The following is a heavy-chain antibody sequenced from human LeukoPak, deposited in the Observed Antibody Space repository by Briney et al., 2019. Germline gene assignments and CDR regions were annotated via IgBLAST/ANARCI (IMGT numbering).Heavy chain of an antibody. CDR3: AGATSTSMGLRYFDY. V-gene: IGHV4-59*01. Sequence: SETLSLTCSVSGGSISGYYWNWIRQPPGKGLEWIGYVYYTGSTTYNPSLKSRVTISRDTSKKQQVSLRLSSVTAADTAVYYCAGATSTSMGLRYFDYWGQGGLVTVSS. J-gene: IGHJ4*02. CDR1: GGSISGYY. CDR2: VYYTGST. D-gene: IGHD2/OR15-2a*01.